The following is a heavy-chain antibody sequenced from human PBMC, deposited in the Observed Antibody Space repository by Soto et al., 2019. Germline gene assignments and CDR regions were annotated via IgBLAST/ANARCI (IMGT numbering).Heavy chain of an antibody. D-gene: IGHD5-18*01. CDR2: ISYDGSNK. CDR1: GFTFSSYG. J-gene: IGHJ4*02. V-gene: IGHV3-30*18. Sequence: QVQLVESGGGVVQPGRSLRLSCAASGFTFSSYGMHWVRQAPGKGLEWVAVISYDGSNKYYADSVKGRFTISRDSSKNTLYLQMNSLRAEDTAVYYCAKDTAMVFHYWGQGTLVTVSS. CDR3: AKDTAMVFHY.